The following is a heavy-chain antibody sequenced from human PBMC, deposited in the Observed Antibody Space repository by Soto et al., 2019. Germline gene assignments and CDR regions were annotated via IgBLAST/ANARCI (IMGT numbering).Heavy chain of an antibody. CDR3: ARQYSSSWYRGGAFDI. CDR1: GGSISSSSYY. J-gene: IGHJ3*02. CDR2: IYYSGST. V-gene: IGHV4-39*01. D-gene: IGHD6-13*01. Sequence: SETLSLTCTVSGGSISSSSYYWGWIHQPPGKGLEWIGSIYYSGSTYYNPSLKSRVTISVDTSKNQFSLKLSSVTAADTAVYYCARQYSSSWYRGGAFDIWGQGTMVTVSS.